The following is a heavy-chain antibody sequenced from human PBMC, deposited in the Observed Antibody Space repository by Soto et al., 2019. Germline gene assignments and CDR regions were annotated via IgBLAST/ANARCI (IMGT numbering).Heavy chain of an antibody. D-gene: IGHD1-1*01. CDR3: ESITWNHVTSRHY. V-gene: IGHV6-1*01. CDR2: TYYRARWSN. CDR1: GDSVSSNSAA. Sequence: QGQLQQSGPVLVKPSQTLSLTCAISGDSVSSNSAAWNWIRQYPSRGLEWLGRTYYRARWSNDSGVSLKRRIVINPDTSKKQFSLQLNSVTPEDTAVYYCESITWNHVTSRHYWGQGILVTVSS. J-gene: IGHJ4*02.